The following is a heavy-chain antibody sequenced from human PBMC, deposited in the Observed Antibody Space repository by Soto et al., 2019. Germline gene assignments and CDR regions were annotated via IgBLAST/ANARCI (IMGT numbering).Heavy chain of an antibody. Sequence: QVQLVESGGGVVQPGRSLRLSCAASGFTFSNYGMHWVRQAPGKGLEWVAVMRNDASNVHYGDSVEGRFTISRDNSMNTVSLQMNSLRDEDTGVYYCASQSSDILTDGMAVWGHGTTVTVSS. CDR1: GFTFSNYG. CDR2: MRNDASNV. D-gene: IGHD3-9*01. CDR3: ASQSSDILTDGMAV. V-gene: IGHV3-33*01. J-gene: IGHJ6*02.